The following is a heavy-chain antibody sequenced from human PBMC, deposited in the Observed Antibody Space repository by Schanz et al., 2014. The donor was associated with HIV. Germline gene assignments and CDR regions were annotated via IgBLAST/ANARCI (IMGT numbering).Heavy chain of an antibody. CDR2: IIPIFGTA. CDR3: AREKGVGTATLDAFDI. V-gene: IGHV1-69*01. Sequence: QVQLVQSGAEVKKPGSSVKVSCKASGGTFSIYAISWVRQAPGQGLEWMGGIIPIFGTANYAQTLQGRVTITADDSTSTAYMDLSSLTSEDTAVYYCAREKGVGTATLDAFDIWGQGTMVTVSS. J-gene: IGHJ3*02. D-gene: IGHD1-26*01. CDR1: GGTFSIYA.